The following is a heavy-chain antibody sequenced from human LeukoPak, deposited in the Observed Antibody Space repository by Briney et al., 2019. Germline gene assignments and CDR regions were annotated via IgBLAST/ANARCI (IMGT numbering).Heavy chain of an antibody. D-gene: IGHD2-15*01. V-gene: IGHV3-48*04. J-gene: IGHJ4*02. CDR2: ISSSSSTI. CDR3: ASGCSGGSCYVD. Sequence: GGSLRLSCAAPGFTFRSYSMEWVRQAPGKGLEWVSYISSSSSTIYYADSVKGRFTISRDNAKNSLYLQMNSLRAEDTAVYYCASGCSGGSCYVDWGQGTLVTVSS. CDR1: GFTFRSYS.